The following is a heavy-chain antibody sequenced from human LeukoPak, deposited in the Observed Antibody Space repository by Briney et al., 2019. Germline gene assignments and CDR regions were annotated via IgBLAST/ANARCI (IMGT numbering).Heavy chain of an antibody. CDR1: GFTFSSYA. D-gene: IGHD2-21*01. V-gene: IGHV3-30-3*01. Sequence: GGSLRLSRAASGFTFSSYAMHWVRQAPGKGLEWVAVISYDGSNKYYADSVKGRFTISRDNSKNTLYLQMNSLRAEDTAVYYCARESSRVIYGPIDPWGQGTLVTVSS. CDR3: ARESSRVIYGPIDP. J-gene: IGHJ5*02. CDR2: ISYDGSNK.